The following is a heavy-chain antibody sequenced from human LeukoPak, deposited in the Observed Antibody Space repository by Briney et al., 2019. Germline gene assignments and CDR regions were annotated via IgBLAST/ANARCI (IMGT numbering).Heavy chain of an antibody. CDR2: IYHSGMT. CDR1: GGSISSPNW. D-gene: IGHD2-15*01. Sequence: SGTLSLTCAVSGGSISSPNWWSWVRQPPGKGLEWIGEIYHSGMTNYKTSLKSRVTISVDESKNQFSLKLSSVTAADTAVYYCARDLVENFRGHDFWGQGILVIVSS. J-gene: IGHJ4*02. CDR3: ARDLVENFRGHDF. V-gene: IGHV4-4*02.